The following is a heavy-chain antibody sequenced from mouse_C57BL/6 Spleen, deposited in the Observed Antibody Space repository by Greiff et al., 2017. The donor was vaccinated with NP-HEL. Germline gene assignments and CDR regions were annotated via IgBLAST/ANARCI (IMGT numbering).Heavy chain of an antibody. Sequence: VQLQQPGAELVKPGASVKLSCKASGYTFTSYWMHWVKQRPGQGLEWIGMIYPNSGGTNYNEKFKGKATLTVDKSSSTAYMQLSSLTSEDSAVYYCARGWDYYCTPFADRGQGTLVTVSA. CDR3: ARGWDYYCTPFAD. J-gene: IGHJ3*01. V-gene: IGHV1-64*01. CDR1: GYTFTSYW. D-gene: IGHD1-1*01. CDR2: IYPNSGGT.